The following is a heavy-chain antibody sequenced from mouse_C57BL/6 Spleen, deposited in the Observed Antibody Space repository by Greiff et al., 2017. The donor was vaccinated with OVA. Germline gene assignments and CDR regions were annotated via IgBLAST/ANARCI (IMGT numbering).Heavy chain of an antibody. CDR3: ARASYDYGYFDY. Sequence: DVMLVESGGGLVQSGRSLRLSCATSGFTFSDFYMEWVRQAPGKGLEWIAASRNKANDYTTEYSASVKGRFIVSRDTSQSILYLQMNALRAEDTAIYYCARASYDYGYFDYWGQGTTLTVSS. CDR1: GFTFSDFY. D-gene: IGHD2-4*01. J-gene: IGHJ2*01. CDR2: SRNKANDYTT. V-gene: IGHV7-1*01.